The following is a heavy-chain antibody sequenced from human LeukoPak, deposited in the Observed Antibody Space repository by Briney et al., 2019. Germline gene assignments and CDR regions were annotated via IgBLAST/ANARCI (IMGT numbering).Heavy chain of an antibody. CDR1: GGSLSSYY. CDR3: ARNLRYFDGLLSNYYYYMDV. V-gene: IGHV3-66*02. D-gene: IGHD3-9*01. CDR2: IYSGGST. Sequence: PSETLSLTCTVSGGSLSSYYWGWIRQPPGKGLEWVSVIYSGGSTSYADSVKGLFTIARGNSKNTLYLQMNSLLAEDTAVYYCARNLRYFDGLLSNYYYYMDVWGKGTTVTVSS. J-gene: IGHJ6*03.